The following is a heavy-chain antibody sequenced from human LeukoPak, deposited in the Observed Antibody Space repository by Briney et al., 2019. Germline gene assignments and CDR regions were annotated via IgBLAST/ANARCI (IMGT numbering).Heavy chain of an antibody. CDR1: GGSISSSSYY. CDR3: ARGRRYCSSTSCYHWFDP. CDR2: INHSGST. D-gene: IGHD2-2*01. V-gene: IGHV4-39*07. J-gene: IGHJ5*02. Sequence: SETLSLTCTVSGGSISSSSYYWSWIRQPPGKGLEWIGEINHSGSTNYNPSLKSRVTISVDTSKNQFSLKLSSVTAADTAVYYCARGRRYCSSTSCYHWFDPWGQGTLVTVSS.